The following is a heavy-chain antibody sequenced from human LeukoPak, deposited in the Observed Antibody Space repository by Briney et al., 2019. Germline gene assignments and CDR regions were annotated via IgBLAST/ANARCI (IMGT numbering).Heavy chain of an antibody. CDR2: ISSSSSYI. CDR3: ARDLSIYRWSDY. J-gene: IGHJ4*02. V-gene: IGHV3-21*01. D-gene: IGHD2-2*02. Sequence: GGSLRLSCAASGFTFSSYSMNWVRQAPGKGLEWVSSISSSSSYIYYADSVKGRFTISRDNAKNSLYLQMNSLRAEDTAVYYCARDLSIYRWSDYWGQGTLVTVSS. CDR1: GFTFSSYS.